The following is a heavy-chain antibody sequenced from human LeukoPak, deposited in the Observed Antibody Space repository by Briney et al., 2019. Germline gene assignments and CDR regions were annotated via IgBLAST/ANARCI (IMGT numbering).Heavy chain of an antibody. J-gene: IGHJ5*02. CDR2: IVVGSGNT. D-gene: IGHD6-13*01. Sequence: SVKVSCKASGFTFTSSAVQWVRQARGQRLEWIGWIVVGSGNTNYAQKFQERVTITRDMSTSTAYMELSSLRSEDTAVYYCAADQRSSWANWFDPWGQGTLVTVSS. V-gene: IGHV1-58*01. CDR3: AADQRSSWANWFDP. CDR1: GFTFTSSA.